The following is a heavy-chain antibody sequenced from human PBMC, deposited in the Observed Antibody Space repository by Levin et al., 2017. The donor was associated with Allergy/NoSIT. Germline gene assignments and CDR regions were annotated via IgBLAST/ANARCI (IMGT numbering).Heavy chain of an antibody. CDR3: AKDTFRETVTTNFDY. CDR2: ISWNSGSI. J-gene: IGHJ4*02. D-gene: IGHD4-17*01. V-gene: IGHV3-9*01. CDR1: GFTFDDYA. Sequence: GGSLRLSCAASGFTFDDYAMHWVRQAPGKGLEWVSGISWNSGSIGYADSVKGRFTISRDNAKNSLYLQMNSLRAEDTALYYCAKDTFRETVTTNFDYWGQGTLVTVSS.